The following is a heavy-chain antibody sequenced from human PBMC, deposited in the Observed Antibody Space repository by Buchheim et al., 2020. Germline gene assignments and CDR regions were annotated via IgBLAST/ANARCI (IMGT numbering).Heavy chain of an antibody. CDR3: ARDRVIGWFGELLSNYYYYYGMDV. Sequence: QVQLQESGPGLVKPSQTLSLTCTVSGGSISSGDYYWSWIRQPPGKGLEWIGYIYYSGSTCYNPSLKSRVTISVYTSKNQFSLKLSSVTAADTAVYYCARDRVIGWFGELLSNYYYYYGMDVWGQGTT. CDR1: GGSISSGDYY. V-gene: IGHV4-30-4*01. J-gene: IGHJ6*02. CDR2: IYYSGST. D-gene: IGHD3-10*01.